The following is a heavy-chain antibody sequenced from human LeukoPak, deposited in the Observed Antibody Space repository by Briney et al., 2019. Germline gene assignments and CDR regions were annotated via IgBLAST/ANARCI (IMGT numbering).Heavy chain of an antibody. J-gene: IGHJ4*02. CDR2: ISITSTTI. V-gene: IGHV3-11*01. CDR3: AREGTLDYSTDY. CDR1: GFTFSDYF. Sequence: GGSLRLSCAASGFTFSDYFMSWIRQAPGKGLEWICYISITSTTIYYADSVKGRFTISRDNAQNSLYLQMNSLRAEDTAVYYCAREGTLDYSTDYWGQGTLVTVSS. D-gene: IGHD4-11*01.